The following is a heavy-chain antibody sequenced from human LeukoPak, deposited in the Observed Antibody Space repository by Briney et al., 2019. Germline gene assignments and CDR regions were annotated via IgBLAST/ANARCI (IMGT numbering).Heavy chain of an antibody. CDR2: INPNSGGT. D-gene: IGHD6-13*01. CDR3: ARLRIAAFFELVDY. J-gene: IGHJ4*02. V-gene: IGHV1-2*02. CDR1: GYTFTGYY. Sequence: ASVKVSCKASGYTFTGYYMHWVRQAPGQGLEWMGWINPNSGGTNYAQKFQGRVTVTRDTSISTAYMELSRLRSDDTAVYYCARLRIAAFFELVDYWGQGTLVTVSS.